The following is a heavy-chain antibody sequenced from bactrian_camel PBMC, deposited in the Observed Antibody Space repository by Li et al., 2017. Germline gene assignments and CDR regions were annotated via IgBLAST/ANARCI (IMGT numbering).Heavy chain of an antibody. D-gene: IGHD3*01. J-gene: IGHJ6*01. V-gene: IGHV3S53*01. Sequence: HVQLVESGGGSTEAGGSLRLSCAPSEYTSSSKCMGWFRQAPGKEREGVASIDSDSYTNYAESAKGRFTISQDNAKNTLYLQMNSLKPEDTAMYYCAAAPGDRGCYAGSSRLKNGYWGQGTQVTVS. CDR3: AAAPGDRGCYAGSSRLKNGY. CDR1: EYTSSSKC. CDR2: IDSDSYT.